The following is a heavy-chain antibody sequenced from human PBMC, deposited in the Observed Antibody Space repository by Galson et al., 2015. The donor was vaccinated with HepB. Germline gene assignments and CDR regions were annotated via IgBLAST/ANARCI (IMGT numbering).Heavy chain of an antibody. J-gene: IGHJ6*02. CDR2: ISSSSSYI. V-gene: IGHV3-21*01. CDR3: ARGSEGSQYYYYGMDV. CDR1: GFTFSSYS. Sequence: SLRLSCAASGFTFSSYSMNWVRQAPGKGLEWVSSISSSSSYIYYADSVKGRFTISRDNAKNSLYLQMNSLRAEDTAVYYCARGSEGSQYYYYGMDVWGQGTTVTVSS. D-gene: IGHD3-10*01.